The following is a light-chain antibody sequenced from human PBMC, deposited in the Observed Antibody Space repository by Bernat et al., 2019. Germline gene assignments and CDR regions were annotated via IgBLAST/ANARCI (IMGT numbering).Light chain of an antibody. CDR1: QVIGTY. CDR2: GAS. Sequence: DIQLTQSPPFLSASVGDRVTITCRASQVIGTYLAWYQQKPGKAPNLLIYGASTLQTGVPSRFSGSGSGTEFTLTISRLQPEDFATYHYQQHSSYPVTIGQGTRLESK. J-gene: IGKJ5*01. CDR3: QQHSSYPVT. V-gene: IGKV1-9*01.